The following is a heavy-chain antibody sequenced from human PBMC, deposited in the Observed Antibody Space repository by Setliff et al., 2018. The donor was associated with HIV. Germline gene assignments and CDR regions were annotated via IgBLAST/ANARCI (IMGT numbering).Heavy chain of an antibody. CDR1: GGSVGSGSYY. D-gene: IGHD4-17*01. CDR2: IYYSGST. V-gene: IGHV4-61*01. Sequence: SETLSLTCSVSGGSVGSGSYYWSWIRQSTGKGLEWLGYIYYSGSTTYNPSLRSRVNISIDTSKNQFSLNLRSVTAADTAVYYCARDPPGYGDSKDYWGQGKLVTVSS. J-gene: IGHJ4*02. CDR3: ARDPPGYGDSKDY.